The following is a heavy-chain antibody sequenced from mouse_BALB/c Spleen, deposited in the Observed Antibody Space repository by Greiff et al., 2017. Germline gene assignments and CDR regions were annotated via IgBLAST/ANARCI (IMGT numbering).Heavy chain of an antibody. D-gene: IGHD2-4*01. J-gene: IGHJ3*01. CDR3: ARSGDYDGLFAY. V-gene: IGHV14-3*02. Sequence: EVQLQQSGAELVKPGASVKLSCTASGFNIKDTYMHWVKQRPEQGLEWIGRIDPANGNTKYDPKFQGKATITADTSSNTAYLQLSSLTSEDTAVYYCARSGDYDGLFAYWGQGTLVTVSA. CDR1: GFNIKDTY. CDR2: IDPANGNT.